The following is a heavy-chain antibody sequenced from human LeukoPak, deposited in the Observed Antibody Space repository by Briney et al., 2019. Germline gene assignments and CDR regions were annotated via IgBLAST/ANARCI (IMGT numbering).Heavy chain of an antibody. D-gene: IGHD4-23*01. CDR1: GFTLPYCL. Sequence: GGSLTLSCAPSGFTLPYCLISGVRPAPGKGREWVVSIKQDGREKFYADYVKGRFTMARDNAKNSLYLQMNSLRAEDTAVYYCARVPGVTRYFDYWGQGILVTVSS. CDR2: IKQDGREK. J-gene: IGHJ4*03. CDR3: ARVPGVTRYFDY. V-gene: IGHV3-7*01.